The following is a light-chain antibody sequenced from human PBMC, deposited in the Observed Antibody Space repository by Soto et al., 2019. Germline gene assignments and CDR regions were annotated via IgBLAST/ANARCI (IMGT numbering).Light chain of an antibody. CDR2: GNT. CDR3: QSYDDSLSVHYV. Sequence: QLVLTQPPSVPGAPGQRVTISCTGSSSNIGSTYDVQWYQQLPGTAPKLLIHGNTDRPSGVPDRFSGSKSGTSASLAITGLQADDEADYYCQSYDDSLSVHYVFGTGTKLTVL. V-gene: IGLV1-40*01. J-gene: IGLJ1*01. CDR1: SSNIGSTYD.